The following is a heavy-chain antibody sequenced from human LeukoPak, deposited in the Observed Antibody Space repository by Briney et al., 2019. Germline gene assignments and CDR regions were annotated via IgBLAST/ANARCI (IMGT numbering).Heavy chain of an antibody. Sequence: GGSLSLSCAASGFTFSTYTMNWVRQAPGKGLECVSSISSSSNNIYYADSVKGRFTISRDNAMNSVYLQMNSLRVEDTAVYYCARGYQRPDYWGQGTLITVSS. CDR1: GFTFSTYT. V-gene: IGHV3-21*01. CDR2: ISSSSNNI. CDR3: ARGYQRPDY. D-gene: IGHD2-2*01. J-gene: IGHJ4*02.